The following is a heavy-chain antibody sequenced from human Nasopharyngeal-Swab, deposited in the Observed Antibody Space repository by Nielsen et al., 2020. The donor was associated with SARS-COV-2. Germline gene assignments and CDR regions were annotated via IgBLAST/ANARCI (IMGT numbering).Heavy chain of an antibody. CDR1: GGSISSSSYY. Sequence: SETLSLTCTVSGGSISSSSYYWGWIRQPPGKGLEWIGSIYYSGSTYYNPSLKSRVTISVDTSKNQFSLKLSSVTAADTAVYYCARDFAMYYYDSSGYYYWGQGTLVTVSS. CDR2: IYYSGST. D-gene: IGHD3-22*01. CDR3: ARDFAMYYYDSSGYYY. V-gene: IGHV4-39*07. J-gene: IGHJ4*02.